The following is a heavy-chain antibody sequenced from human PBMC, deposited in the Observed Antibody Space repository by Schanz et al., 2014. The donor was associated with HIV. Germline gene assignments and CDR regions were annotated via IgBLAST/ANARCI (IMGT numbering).Heavy chain of an antibody. CDR3: ATELIFSGSYSYYLDMDV. Sequence: QVQLVESGGGVVQPGRSLRLSCAASGFTFSSYGMHWVRQAPGKGLEWVAVIWHDGSNKYYADSVKGRFSISRDNSKNTLFLQMDSLRAEDTAVYFCATELIFSGSYSYYLDMDVWGQGTTVTVSS. V-gene: IGHV3-33*08. CDR1: GFTFSSYG. D-gene: IGHD2-21*01. J-gene: IGHJ6*02. CDR2: IWHDGSNK.